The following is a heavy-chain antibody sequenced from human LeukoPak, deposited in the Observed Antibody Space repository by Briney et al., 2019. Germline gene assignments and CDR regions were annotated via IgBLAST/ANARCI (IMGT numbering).Heavy chain of an antibody. D-gene: IGHD2-15*01. CDR3: AKETVVVVAATPDAFDI. CDR2: ITTTNYI. Sequence: GGSLRLSCAASGFTFSTYNMNWVRQAPGKGLEWVSSITTTNYIYYADSVKGRFTISRDNAKNSLYLQMNSLRAEDTAVYYCAKETVVVVAATPDAFDIWGQGTMVTVSS. V-gene: IGHV3-21*01. CDR1: GFTFSTYN. J-gene: IGHJ3*02.